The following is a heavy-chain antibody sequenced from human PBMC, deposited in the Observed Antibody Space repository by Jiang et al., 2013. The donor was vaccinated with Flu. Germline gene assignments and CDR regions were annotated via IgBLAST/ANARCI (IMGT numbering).Heavy chain of an antibody. Sequence: QSGSELKKPGASVKVSCKASGYTFTSYAMNWVRQAPGQGLEWMGWINTNTGNPTYAQGFTGRFVFSLDTSVSTAYLQICSLKAEDTAVYYCARDLVTIFGVGYLAASMDVWGKGTTVTVSS. D-gene: IGHD3-3*01. J-gene: IGHJ6*04. CDR2: INTNTGNP. CDR1: GYTFTSYA. CDR3: ARDLVTIFGVGYLAASMDV. V-gene: IGHV7-4-1*01.